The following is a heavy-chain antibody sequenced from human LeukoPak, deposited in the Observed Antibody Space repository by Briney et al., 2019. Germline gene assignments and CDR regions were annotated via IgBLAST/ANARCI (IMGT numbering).Heavy chain of an antibody. CDR1: GGSFSGYY. D-gene: IGHD2-2*01. CDR2: INHSGST. CDR3: ARFRRGDIVVVPAAPYYYYYMDV. V-gene: IGHV4-34*01. Sequence: SETLSLTCAVYGGSFSGYYWSWIRQPPGKGLEWIGEINHSGSTNYNPSLKGRVTISVDTSKNQFSLKLSSVTAADTAVYYCARFRRGDIVVVPAAPYYYYYMDVWGKGTTVTVSS. J-gene: IGHJ6*03.